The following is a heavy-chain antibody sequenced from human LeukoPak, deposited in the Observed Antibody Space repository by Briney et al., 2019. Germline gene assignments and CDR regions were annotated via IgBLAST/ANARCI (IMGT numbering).Heavy chain of an antibody. D-gene: IGHD4-17*01. Sequence: SETLSLTCTVSGGSISSYYWSWIRQPPGKGLEWIGYIYYSGSTNYNPSLKSRVTISVDTSKNQLSLKLSSVTAADTAVYYCARWYGDYIFDYWGQGTLVTVSS. CDR1: GGSISSYY. CDR3: ARWYGDYIFDY. V-gene: IGHV4-59*01. CDR2: IYYSGST. J-gene: IGHJ4*02.